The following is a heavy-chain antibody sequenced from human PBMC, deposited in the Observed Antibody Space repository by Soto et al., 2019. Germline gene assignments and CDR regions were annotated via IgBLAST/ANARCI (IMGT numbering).Heavy chain of an antibody. CDR3: AREQYLAAINWFDP. D-gene: IGHD6-25*01. CDR1: GGSISSYY. V-gene: IGHV4-4*07. Sequence: SETLSLTCTVSGGSISSYYWSWIRQPAGKGLEWIGRIYTSGSTNYNPSLKSRVTMSVDTSKNQFSLKLSSVPAADTAVYYCAREQYLAAINWFDPWGQGTLVTVSS. CDR2: IYTSGST. J-gene: IGHJ5*02.